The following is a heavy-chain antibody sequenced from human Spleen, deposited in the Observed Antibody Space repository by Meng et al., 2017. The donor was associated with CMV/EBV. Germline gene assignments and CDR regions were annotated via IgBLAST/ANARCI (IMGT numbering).Heavy chain of an antibody. Sequence: GGSLRLSCVASGFTFSDYYMSWIRQAPGRGLECVSYISSRGSTIYYADSVKGRFTISRDNAKNSLSLQMNSLRAEDTAVYYCVRADPTKKSSTTSCLDYWGQGTLVTVSS. D-gene: IGHD2-2*01. V-gene: IGHV3-11*04. CDR2: ISSRGSTI. CDR3: VRADPTKKSSTTSCLDY. J-gene: IGHJ4*02. CDR1: GFTFSDYY.